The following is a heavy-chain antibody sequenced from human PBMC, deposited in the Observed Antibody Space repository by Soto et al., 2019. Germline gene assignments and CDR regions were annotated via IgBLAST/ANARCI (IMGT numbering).Heavy chain of an antibody. CDR1: GYTFTSYG. V-gene: IGHV1-18*01. J-gene: IGHJ6*02. CDR3: ARFSGGSYNTYYFYYGMDV. CDR2: ISAYNGNT. D-gene: IGHD2-15*01. Sequence: ASVKVSCKASGYTFTSYGISWVRQAPGQGLDWMGWISAYNGNTKYAQDLQGRVTMTTDTSTSTAYMELRSLRSDDTAVYYCARFSGGSYNTYYFYYGMDVWGQGATVTVSS.